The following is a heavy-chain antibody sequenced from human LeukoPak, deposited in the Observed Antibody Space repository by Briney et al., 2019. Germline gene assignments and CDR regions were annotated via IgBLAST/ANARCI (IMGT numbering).Heavy chain of an antibody. D-gene: IGHD2-2*01. CDR3: ASPAIVVVSAAMERFDY. V-gene: IGHV3-23*01. Sequence: PGGSLRPSCAASGFTFSSYAMSWVRQTPGKGLEWVSAISGSGGSTYYADSVKGRFTISSDNSKNTLYLQMNSLRAEDTAVYYCASPAIVVVSAAMERFDYGGQGTVVTVSS. J-gene: IGHJ4*02. CDR1: GFTFSSYA. CDR2: ISGSGGST.